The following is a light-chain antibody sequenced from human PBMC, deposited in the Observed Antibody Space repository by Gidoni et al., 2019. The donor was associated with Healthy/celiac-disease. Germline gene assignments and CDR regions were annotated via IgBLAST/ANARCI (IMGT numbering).Light chain of an antibody. CDR2: YAS. J-gene: IGLJ3*02. V-gene: IGLV3-21*04. CDR3: QVWDSSSDHRWV. CDR1: NIGSKS. Sequence: SYVLTQPPSVSVPPGKTARITCGGNNIGSKSVHWYQQKPGQAPVLVIYYASDRPAGIPERFAGSNSGNTATLTISRVEAGDEADYYCQVWDSSSDHRWVFGGGTKLTVL.